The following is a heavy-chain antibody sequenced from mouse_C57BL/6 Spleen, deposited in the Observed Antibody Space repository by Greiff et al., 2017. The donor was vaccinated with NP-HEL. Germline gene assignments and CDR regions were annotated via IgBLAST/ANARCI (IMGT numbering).Heavy chain of an antibody. D-gene: IGHD1-1*01. CDR1: GYTFTNYW. Sequence: VQLQQSGAELVRPGTSVKMSCKASGYTFTNYWIGWAKQRPGHGLEWIGDIYPGGGYTNYNEKFKGKATLTADKSSSTAYMQFSSLTSEDSAIYYGARRGYGSSYLYYFDYWGQGTTLTVSS. CDR3: ARRGYGSSYLYYFDY. J-gene: IGHJ2*01. CDR2: IYPGGGYT. V-gene: IGHV1-63*01.